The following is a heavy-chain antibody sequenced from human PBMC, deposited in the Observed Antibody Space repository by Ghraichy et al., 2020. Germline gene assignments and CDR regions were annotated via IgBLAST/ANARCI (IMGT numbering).Heavy chain of an antibody. V-gene: IGHV3-15*01. CDR1: GFTFSTAW. CDR3: TTDLGNTWYSFSYDY. Sequence: GGSLRLSCAASGFTFSTAWMSWVRQAPGKGLEWVGRIRSHTHGGTAEYAAPVKGRFIISRDDSKDTVYLQMNSLKTEDAALYYCTTDLGNTWYSFSYDYWGQGTLVTVSS. J-gene: IGHJ4*02. D-gene: IGHD6-13*01. CDR2: IRSHTHGGTA.